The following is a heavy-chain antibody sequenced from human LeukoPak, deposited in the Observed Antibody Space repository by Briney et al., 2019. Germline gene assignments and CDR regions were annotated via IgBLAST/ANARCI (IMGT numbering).Heavy chain of an antibody. J-gene: IGHJ3*02. Sequence: GGSLRLSCAASGFTFSSYAMSWVRQAPGKGLEWVSAISGSGGSTYYADSVKGRFTISRDNSRNTLYLQMNSLRAEDTAVYYCAKADKLRCFDWDAFDIWGQGTMVTVSS. CDR2: ISGSGGST. V-gene: IGHV3-23*01. CDR1: GFTFSSYA. CDR3: AKADKLRCFDWDAFDI. D-gene: IGHD3-9*01.